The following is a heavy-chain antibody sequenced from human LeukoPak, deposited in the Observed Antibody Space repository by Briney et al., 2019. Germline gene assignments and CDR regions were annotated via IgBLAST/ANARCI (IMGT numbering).Heavy chain of an antibody. Sequence: GGSLRLSCAASGFTFSSYWMSWVRQAPGKGLEWVANIKQDGSEKYYVDSVKGRFTISRDNAKNSLYLQMNSLRAEDTAVYYCARHLPGFLYYYYNMDVWGQGTTVTVSS. CDR3: ARHLPGFLYYYYNMDV. D-gene: IGHD3-3*01. J-gene: IGHJ6*02. CDR2: IKQDGSEK. CDR1: GFTFSSYW. V-gene: IGHV3-7*01.